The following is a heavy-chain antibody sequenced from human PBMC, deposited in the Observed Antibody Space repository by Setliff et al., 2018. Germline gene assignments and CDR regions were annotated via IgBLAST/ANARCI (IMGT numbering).Heavy chain of an antibody. J-gene: IGHJ4*02. CDR1: GGSFSGYY. V-gene: IGHV4-34*01. CDR3: ASWYYDFWSGYYIPGYFDY. D-gene: IGHD3-3*01. CDR2: INHSGST. Sequence: SETLSLTCAVYGGSFSGYYWSWIRQPPGKGLEWIGEINHSGSTNYNPSLKSRVTISVDTSKNQFSLTLSSVTAADTAVYYCASWYYDFWSGYYIPGYFDYWGQGTLVTVSS.